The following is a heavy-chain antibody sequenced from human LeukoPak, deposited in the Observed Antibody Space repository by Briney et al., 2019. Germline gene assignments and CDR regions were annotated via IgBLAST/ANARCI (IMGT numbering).Heavy chain of an antibody. CDR2: MSPNSGDT. CDR1: GYTFTNLD. J-gene: IGHJ4*02. CDR3: ASNPPNTGDFYY. Sequence: ASVKVSCKTSGYTFTNLDINWLRQAPGQGLEWMGWMSPNSGDTGYAQRFQGRVSMTRDIFKSTAYMELSSLRSEDTAIYYCASNPPNTGDFYYWGLGTLVTVSS. V-gene: IGHV1-8*01. D-gene: IGHD1-1*01.